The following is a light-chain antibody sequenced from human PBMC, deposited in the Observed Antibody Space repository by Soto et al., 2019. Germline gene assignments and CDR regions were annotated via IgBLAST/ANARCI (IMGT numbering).Light chain of an antibody. CDR3: QQSYSTPRS. J-gene: IGKJ5*01. V-gene: IGKV1-39*01. CDR2: DAS. CDR1: QSISSW. Sequence: DIQMTQSPSSLSASVGDRVTSTCRASQSISSWLAWYQQKPGKAPKLLIYDASSLESGVPSRFSGSGSGTDFTLTISSLRPEDFATYYCQQSYSTPRSFGQGTRLEIK.